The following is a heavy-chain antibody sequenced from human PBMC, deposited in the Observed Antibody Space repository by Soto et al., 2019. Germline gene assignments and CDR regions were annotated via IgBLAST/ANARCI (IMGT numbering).Heavy chain of an antibody. CDR3: ARALVTADY. Sequence: PSETLSLTCAVYGGSFSGYYWSWIRQPPGKGLEWIGEINHGGSTNYNPSLKSRVTISVDTSKNQFSLKLSSVTAADTAVYYCARALVTADYWGQGTLVTVSS. J-gene: IGHJ4*02. D-gene: IGHD2-21*02. CDR2: INHGGST. V-gene: IGHV4-34*01. CDR1: GGSFSGYY.